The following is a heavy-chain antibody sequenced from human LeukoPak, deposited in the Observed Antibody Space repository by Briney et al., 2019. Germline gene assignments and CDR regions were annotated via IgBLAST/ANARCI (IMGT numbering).Heavy chain of an antibody. J-gene: IGHJ4*02. Sequence: GGSLRLSCAASGFPFSSYAMHWVRPAPGKGLEWVAVISYDGSNKYYADSVKGRFTISRDNSKNTLYLQMNSLRAEDTAVYYCARGRGYSYGFIVYWGQGTLVTVSS. D-gene: IGHD5-18*01. CDR2: ISYDGSNK. V-gene: IGHV3-30-3*01. CDR3: ARGRGYSYGFIVY. CDR1: GFPFSSYA.